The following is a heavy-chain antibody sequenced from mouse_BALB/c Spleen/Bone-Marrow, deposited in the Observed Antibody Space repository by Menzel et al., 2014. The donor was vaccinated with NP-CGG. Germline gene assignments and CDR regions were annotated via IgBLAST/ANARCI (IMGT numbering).Heavy chain of an antibody. J-gene: IGHJ2*01. CDR1: GYTFTGYW. CDR3: ARWGAYFDY. CDR2: IDPSDSET. V-gene: IGHV1-61*01. Sequence: VQLQESGAELVRPGTPVKLSCKASGYTFTGYWMNWVKQRPGRGLEWIGRIDPSDSETHYNQKFKDKATLTVDKSSSTAYIQLSSLTSEDSAVYYCARWGAYFDYWGQGTTLTVSS.